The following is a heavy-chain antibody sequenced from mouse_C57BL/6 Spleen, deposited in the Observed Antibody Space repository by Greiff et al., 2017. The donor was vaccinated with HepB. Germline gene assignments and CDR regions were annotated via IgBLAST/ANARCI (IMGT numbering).Heavy chain of an antibody. V-gene: IGHV5-16*01. CDR2: INYDGSST. Sequence: EVKLMESEGGLVQPGSSMKLSCTASGFTFSDYYMAWVRQVPEKGLEWVANINYDGSSTYYLDSLKSRFIISRDNAMNILYLQMSSLKSEDTATYYCARDGQYYYGSSLYAMDYWGQGTSVTVSS. D-gene: IGHD1-1*01. J-gene: IGHJ4*01. CDR3: ARDGQYYYGSSLYAMDY. CDR1: GFTFSDYY.